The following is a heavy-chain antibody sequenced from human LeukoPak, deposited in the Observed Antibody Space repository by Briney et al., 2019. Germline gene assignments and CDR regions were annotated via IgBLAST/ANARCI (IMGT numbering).Heavy chain of an antibody. J-gene: IGHJ5*02. CDR1: GYSFTSYW. Sequence: GESLKISCKGSGYSFTSYWIGWVRQMPGKGLEWMGIIYPGDSDTRYSPSFQGQVTISADKSIGTAYLQWSSLKASDTAMYYCARSRPDSPNGVRFDPWGQGTLVTVSS. CDR3: ARSRPDSPNGVRFDP. CDR2: IYPGDSDT. V-gene: IGHV5-51*01. D-gene: IGHD3-22*01.